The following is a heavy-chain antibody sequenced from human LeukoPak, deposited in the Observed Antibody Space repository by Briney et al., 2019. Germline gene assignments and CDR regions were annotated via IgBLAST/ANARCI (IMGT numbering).Heavy chain of an antibody. CDR2: IYSGGST. D-gene: IGHD1-26*01. V-gene: IGHV3-53*01. CDR3: ARNVGY. Sequence: QSGGSLRLSCAVSGLAVSNNYMGWVRQAPGKGLEWVSVIYSGGSTYYADSVKGRFTISRDNSKNTVYLQMNSLRDEDTAVYYCARNVGYWGQGTLVTVSS. CDR1: GLAVSNNY. J-gene: IGHJ4*02.